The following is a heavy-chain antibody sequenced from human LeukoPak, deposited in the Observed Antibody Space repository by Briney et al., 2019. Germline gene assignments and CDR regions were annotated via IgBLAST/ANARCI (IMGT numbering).Heavy chain of an antibody. CDR1: GYTFTSFD. Sequence: ASVMVSCKASGYTFTSFDINWVRQATGQGLEWMGWMNPNSGNTGYAQKFQGRVTITRDTSLSTAYMELRSLRSDDTAVYYCARGVAARPGDYWGQGTLVTVSS. V-gene: IGHV1-8*03. CDR3: ARGVAARPGDY. D-gene: IGHD6-6*01. CDR2: MNPNSGNT. J-gene: IGHJ4*02.